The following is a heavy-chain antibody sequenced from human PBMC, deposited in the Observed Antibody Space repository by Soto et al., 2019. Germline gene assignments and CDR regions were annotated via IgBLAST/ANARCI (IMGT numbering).Heavy chain of an antibody. J-gene: IGHJ3*02. Sequence: SETLSLTCAVSGYSISSGYYWGWIRQPPGKGLEWIGSIYHSGSTYYNPSLKSRVTISVDTSKNQFSLKLSSVTAADTAVYYCARSDEGYCSSTSCRLAFDIWGQGITVTVSS. CDR2: IYHSGST. D-gene: IGHD2-2*01. CDR1: GYSISSGYY. CDR3: ARSDEGYCSSTSCRLAFDI. V-gene: IGHV4-38-2*01.